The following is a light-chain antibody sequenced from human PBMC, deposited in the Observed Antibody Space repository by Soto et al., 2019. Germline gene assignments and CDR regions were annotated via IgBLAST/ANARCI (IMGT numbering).Light chain of an antibody. CDR3: QQYGTSPVT. CDR2: GAS. V-gene: IGKV3-20*01. CDR1: QSLSSNY. Sequence: ETVLTQSPGTLSLSPGERATLSSRASQSLSSNYLAWYQQKPGQAPRLLISGASSRATRIPDRFSGRGSGTDCTLTISRLEPEDFAVYYCQQYGTSPVTFGGGTKVEIK. J-gene: IGKJ4*01.